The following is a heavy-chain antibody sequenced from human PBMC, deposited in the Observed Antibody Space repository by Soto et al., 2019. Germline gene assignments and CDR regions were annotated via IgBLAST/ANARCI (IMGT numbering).Heavy chain of an antibody. CDR2: ISSSGSTI. J-gene: IGHJ5*02. CDR1: GFTFSSYE. V-gene: IGHV3-48*03. Sequence: EVQLVESGGGLVQPGGSLRLSCAASGFTFSSYEMNRVRQAPGKGLEWVSYISSSGSTIYSADSMKGRFTISRDNATNSLYLQMTSLRAEDTAVYYCVVLAVLAWGQGTLVTVSS. CDR3: VVLAVLA. D-gene: IGHD3-3*01.